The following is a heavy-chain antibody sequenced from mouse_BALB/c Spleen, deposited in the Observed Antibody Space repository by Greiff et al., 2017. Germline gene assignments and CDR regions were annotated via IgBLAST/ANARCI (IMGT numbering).Heavy chain of an antibody. D-gene: IGHD2-10*01. CDR2: IDPETGGT. V-gene: IGHV1-15*01. CDR1: GYTFTDYE. Sequence: QVQLQQSGAELVRPGASVTLSCKASGYTFTDYEMHWVKQTPVHGLEWIGAIDPETGGTAYNQKFKGKATLTADKSSSTAYMELRSLTSEDSAVYYCTRKRTYYGNSFAYWGQGTLVTVSA. CDR3: TRKRTYYGNSFAY. J-gene: IGHJ3*01.